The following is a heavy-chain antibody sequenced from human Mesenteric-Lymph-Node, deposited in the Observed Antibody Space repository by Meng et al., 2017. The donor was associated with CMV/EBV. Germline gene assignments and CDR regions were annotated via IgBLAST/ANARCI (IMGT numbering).Heavy chain of an antibody. CDR2: ISSTSNYI. CDR1: GFTFSDYC. J-gene: IGHJ5*02. D-gene: IGHD3-9*01. CDR3: ARFFLTGYRNWFDP. Sequence: GESLKISCAASGFTFSDYCMNWVRQAPGKGLEWVSSISSTSNYIYYADSVKGRFTISRDNAKNSLYLQMNSLRAEDTAVYYRARFFLTGYRNWFDPWGQGTLVTVSS. V-gene: IGHV3-21*01.